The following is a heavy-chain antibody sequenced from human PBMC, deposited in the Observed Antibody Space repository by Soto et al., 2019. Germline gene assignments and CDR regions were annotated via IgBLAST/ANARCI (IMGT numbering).Heavy chain of an antibody. Sequence: QVQLVQSGAEVKKPGASVKVSCKASGYTFTSYDISWVRQAPGQGLEWMGWISTYNGNTNYAQKLQGRVTMTTDTPTRTAYMKLRSLRSDAAAVYYCARGMGQPLDYWGQGTLVTVSS. V-gene: IGHV1-18*01. D-gene: IGHD3-16*01. CDR3: ARGMGQPLDY. CDR2: ISTYNGNT. CDR1: GYTFTSYD. J-gene: IGHJ4*02.